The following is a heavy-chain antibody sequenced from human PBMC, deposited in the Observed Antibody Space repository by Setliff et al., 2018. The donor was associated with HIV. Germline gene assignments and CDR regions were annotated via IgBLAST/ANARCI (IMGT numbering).Heavy chain of an antibody. CDR3: ARPIAVAGIYYFDY. V-gene: IGHV1-2*02. D-gene: IGHD6-19*01. CDR2: VNPNTGVT. CDR1: GYSLNTHH. Sequence: ASVKVSCKASGYSLNTHHMHWVRQAPGQGLEWMGWVNPNTGVTSYARSFQGRVTMSSDTSINTGYMELRSLRPDDTAVYYCARPIAVAGIYYFDYWGQGTLVTVSS. J-gene: IGHJ4*02.